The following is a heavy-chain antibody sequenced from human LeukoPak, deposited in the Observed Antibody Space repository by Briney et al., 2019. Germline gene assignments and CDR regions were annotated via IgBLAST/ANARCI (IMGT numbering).Heavy chain of an antibody. CDR2: MSGVGGNT. Sequence: GGSLRLSCAGSGFIFSSYAMSWVRQAPGKGREWVSAMSGVGGNTFYTDSVRGRFTISRDNSKNTLYLQMNSLRAEDTAIYYCAKTSRWERDYFDYWGQGTLVTVSS. CDR1: GFIFSSYA. CDR3: AKTSRWERDYFDY. D-gene: IGHD5-24*01. J-gene: IGHJ4*02. V-gene: IGHV3-23*01.